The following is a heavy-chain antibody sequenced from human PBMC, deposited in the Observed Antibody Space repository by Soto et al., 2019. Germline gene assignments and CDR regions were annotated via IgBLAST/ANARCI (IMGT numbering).Heavy chain of an antibody. CDR3: ARSYDSSGYYFPVNWLDP. J-gene: IGHJ5*02. D-gene: IGHD3-22*01. Sequence: PSETLSLTCTVSGGSISSSSYYWGWIRQPPGKGLEWIGSIYYSGSTSSTPSLKTRVTISVDTSKNQFSLKLSSVTAADTAVYYCARSYDSSGYYFPVNWLDPWGQGTLVTVSS. V-gene: IGHV4-39*01. CDR2: IYYSGST. CDR1: GGSISSSSYY.